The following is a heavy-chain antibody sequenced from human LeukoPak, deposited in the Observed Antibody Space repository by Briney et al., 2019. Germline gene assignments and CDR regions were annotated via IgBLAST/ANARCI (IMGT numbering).Heavy chain of an antibody. Sequence: ASVKVSCKASGGTFSSYAISWVRQAPGQGLEWMGGIIPIFGTANYVQKFQGRVTITTDESTSTAYMELSSLRFEDTAVYYCARDNFWSGYYPGEGYWGQGTLVTVSS. CDR2: IIPIFGTA. D-gene: IGHD3-3*01. J-gene: IGHJ4*02. CDR3: ARDNFWSGYYPGEGY. V-gene: IGHV1-69*05. CDR1: GGTFSSYA.